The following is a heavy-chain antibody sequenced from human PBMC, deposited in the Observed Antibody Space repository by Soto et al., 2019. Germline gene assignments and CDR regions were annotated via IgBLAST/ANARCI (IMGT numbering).Heavy chain of an antibody. CDR3: ARGRYGDY. J-gene: IGHJ4*02. D-gene: IGHD1-1*01. V-gene: IGHV1-18*01. CDR2: ISAHNGNT. CDR1: GYAFTTYG. Sequence: QVHLVQSGAEVKKPGASVKVSCKGSGYAFTTYGITWVRQAPGQGLEWMGWISAHNGNTNYAQKLQGRVTVTRHTSTSTDYMELRSLRSDDTAVYYCARGRYGDYWGQGALVTGSS.